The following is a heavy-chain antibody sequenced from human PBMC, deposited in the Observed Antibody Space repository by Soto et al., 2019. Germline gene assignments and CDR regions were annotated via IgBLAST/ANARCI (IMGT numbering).Heavy chain of an antibody. V-gene: IGHV4-4*02. J-gene: IGHJ5*02. D-gene: IGHD2-2*01. CDR3: ARGIPLVVPAATGWFDP. Sequence: QVQLQESGPGLVKPSGTLSLTCAVSGGSISSSNWWSWVRQPPGKGLEWIGEIYHSGSTNYNPSLKSRVTISVDKSKTQFSLKLSSVTAADTAVYYCARGIPLVVPAATGWFDPWGQGTLVTVSS. CDR2: IYHSGST. CDR1: GGSISSSNW.